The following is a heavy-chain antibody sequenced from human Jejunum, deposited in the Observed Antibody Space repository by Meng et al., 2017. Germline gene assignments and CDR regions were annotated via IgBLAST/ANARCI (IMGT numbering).Heavy chain of an antibody. D-gene: IGHD2-21*02. CDR3: ARRRYDCGGDCHLFDY. CDR2: IHPGDSDT. CDR1: GYTFSTYW. Sequence: GESLKISCKTSGYTFSTYWIAWVRQMPGKGLEWMGIIHPGDSDTRFSPSFEGQVTISVDKSISTAYLQWSSLKASDTAMYYCARRRYDCGGDCHLFDYWGQGTMVTVSS. J-gene: IGHJ4*03. V-gene: IGHV5-51*01.